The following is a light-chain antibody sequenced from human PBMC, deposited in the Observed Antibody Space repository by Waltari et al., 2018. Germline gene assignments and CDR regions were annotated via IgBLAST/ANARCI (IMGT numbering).Light chain of an antibody. CDR1: QSISDY. Sequence: EIVLTQSPATLSLSPGERATLSCRASQSISDYLAWYQQKPGQPPRLIIYDASNRATGIPPRFSGTGSGTDFTLTITSLEPEDFVVYYCQDRSSWPTFGGGTKVDLK. J-gene: IGKJ4*01. CDR2: DAS. V-gene: IGKV3-11*01. CDR3: QDRSSWPT.